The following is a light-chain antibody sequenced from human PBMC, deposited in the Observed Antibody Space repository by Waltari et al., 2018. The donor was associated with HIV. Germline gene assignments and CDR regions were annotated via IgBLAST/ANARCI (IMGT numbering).Light chain of an antibody. Sequence: QTALTQPASVSGSPGQPITISCTGPSSDVGAYNLVSWYQQHPGKAPRLLIYDVSERPAGVSNRFTGSKSGNTASLTISGLQAEDEADYYCCSYVSEIVPCVFGGGTKLTVL. CDR3: CSYVSEIVPCV. CDR1: SSDVGAYNL. V-gene: IGLV2-23*02. CDR2: DVS. J-gene: IGLJ3*02.